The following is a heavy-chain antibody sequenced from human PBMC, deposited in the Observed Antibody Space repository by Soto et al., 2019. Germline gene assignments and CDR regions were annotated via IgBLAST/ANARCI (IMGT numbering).Heavy chain of an antibody. V-gene: IGHV4-30-2*01. CDR2: IYQSGVT. D-gene: IGHD6-19*01. Sequence: LSLTCNMSGDSYSISTYSWSWIRQPPGKALQWIGFIYQSGVTPYNPSLASRVSISLDRSNNQCSLKLKSVTAADTAVYFCAGMPYTSGLRFDPWGPGTLVTVSS. CDR3: AGMPYTSGLRFDP. J-gene: IGHJ5*02. CDR1: GDSYSISTYS.